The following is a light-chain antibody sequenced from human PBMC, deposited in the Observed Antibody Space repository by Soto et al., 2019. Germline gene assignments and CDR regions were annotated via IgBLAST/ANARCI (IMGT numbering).Light chain of an antibody. V-gene: IGKV1-27*01. CDR3: QKYNSAPRT. CDR1: QGISNY. J-gene: IGKJ1*01. Sequence: DIQMTPSPSSLSASVGDKVTLTCPASQGISNYLAWYQQKPGKVPKLLIYAASTLQSGVPSRFSGSGSGTDFTLTISSLQPEDVATYYCQKYNSAPRTFGQGTKVDIK. CDR2: AAS.